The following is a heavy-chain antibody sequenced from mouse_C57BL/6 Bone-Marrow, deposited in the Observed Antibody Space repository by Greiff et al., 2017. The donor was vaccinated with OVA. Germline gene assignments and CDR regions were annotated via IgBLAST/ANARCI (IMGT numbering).Heavy chain of an antibody. CDR3: ASSDVARFAY. CDR2: IDPSDSET. V-gene: IGHV1-52*01. J-gene: IGHJ3*01. CDR1: GYTFTSYW. D-gene: IGHD1-1*01. Sequence: QVQLQQPGAELVRPGSSVKLSCKASGYTFTSYWMHWVKQSPIQGLEWIGNIDPSDSETHYNQKFKDKATLAVDKSTSTAYMQLSSLTSEDSAVYYCASSDVARFAYWGQGTLVTVSA.